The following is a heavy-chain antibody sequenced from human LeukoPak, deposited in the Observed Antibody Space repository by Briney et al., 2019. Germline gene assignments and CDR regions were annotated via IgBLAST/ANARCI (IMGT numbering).Heavy chain of an antibody. Sequence: SETLSLTCAVYGGSFSGYYWSWIRKPPGKGLEWIGEINHSGSTNYNPSLKSRVTISVDTSKNQFSLKLSSVTAADTAVYYCAALGSGSFDYWGQGTLVTVSS. CDR1: GGSFSGYY. J-gene: IGHJ4*02. CDR3: AALGSGSFDY. V-gene: IGHV4-34*01. CDR2: INHSGST. D-gene: IGHD3-10*01.